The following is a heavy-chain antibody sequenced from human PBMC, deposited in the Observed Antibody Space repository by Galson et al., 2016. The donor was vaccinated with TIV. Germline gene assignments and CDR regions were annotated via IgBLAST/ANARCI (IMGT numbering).Heavy chain of an antibody. CDR1: GDSVSSSNSH. CDR3: ARYVVGGGGRGD. J-gene: IGHJ4*02. V-gene: IGHV4-61*01. D-gene: IGHD2-21*01. Sequence: LSLTCTVSGDSVSSSNSHWSWIRQPPGKGLEWIGHIDNSGTNYNPSLKSRATISVDTWKNQFSLKLTSVTAAETAVYYCARYVVGGGGRGDWGQGTLVTASS. CDR2: IDNSGT.